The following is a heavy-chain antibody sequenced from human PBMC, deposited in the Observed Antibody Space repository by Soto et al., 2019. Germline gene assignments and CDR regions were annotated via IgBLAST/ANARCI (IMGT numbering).Heavy chain of an antibody. Sequence: ASVKVSCKASGYTFTSYALHWVRQAPGQRLEWMGWINAGNGNTKYSQKFQGRVTITRDTSASTAYMELSSLRSEDTAVYYCARGSGYYYWDDYWGQGTLVTVSS. V-gene: IGHV1-3*01. CDR3: ARGSGYYYWDDY. D-gene: IGHD3-22*01. CDR1: GYTFTSYA. J-gene: IGHJ4*02. CDR2: INAGNGNT.